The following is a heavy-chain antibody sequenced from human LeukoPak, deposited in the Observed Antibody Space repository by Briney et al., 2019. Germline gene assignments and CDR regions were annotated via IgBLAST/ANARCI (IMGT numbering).Heavy chain of an antibody. J-gene: IGHJ4*02. CDR2: IEKDGSQK. D-gene: IGHD5-12*01. CDR3: ARGVADNGYAFLDY. Sequence: GGSLRLSCAASGCTLSNHWMSWVRQAPGKGLEWVANIEKDGSQKNYVDSVKGRFSISRGNARDSLHLQMNSLRAEDTAVYYCARGVADNGYAFLDYWGQGTLVTVSS. V-gene: IGHV3-7*04. CDR1: GCTLSNHW.